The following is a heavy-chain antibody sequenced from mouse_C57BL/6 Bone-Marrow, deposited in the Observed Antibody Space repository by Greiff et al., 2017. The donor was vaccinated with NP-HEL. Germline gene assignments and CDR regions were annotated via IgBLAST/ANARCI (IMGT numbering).Heavy chain of an antibody. V-gene: IGHV5-12*01. Sequence: EVMLVESGGGLVQPGGSLKLSCAASGFTFSDYYMYWVRQTPEKRLEWVAYISNGGGSTYYPDTVKGRFTISRDNAKNSLYLQMSRLKAEDTAMYYCARTGDWYFDVWGTGTTVTVSS. CDR3: ARTGDWYFDV. CDR1: GFTFSDYY. CDR2: ISNGGGST. J-gene: IGHJ1*03.